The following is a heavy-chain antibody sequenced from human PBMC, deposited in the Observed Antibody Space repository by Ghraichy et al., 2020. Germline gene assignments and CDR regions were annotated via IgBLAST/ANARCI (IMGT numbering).Heavy chain of an antibody. D-gene: IGHD5-24*01. J-gene: IGHJ3*02. CDR2: ISAYNGDT. V-gene: IGHV1-18*01. CDR3: ARTEISADAFDI. CDR1: GYTFTSYG. Sequence: ASVKVSCKASGYTFTSYGTSWVRQAPGQGLEWMGWISAYNGDTNYAQKLQGRVTMTTDTSTSTAYMELRSLRSDDTAVYYCARTEISADAFDIWGQGTMVTVSS.